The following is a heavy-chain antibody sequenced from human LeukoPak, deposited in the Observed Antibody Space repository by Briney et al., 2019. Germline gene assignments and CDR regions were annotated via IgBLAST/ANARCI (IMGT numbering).Heavy chain of an antibody. CDR2: IVVGSGDT. D-gene: IGHD1-1*01. CDR1: GFTSTTST. Sequence: GASVKVSCKASGFTSTTSTMQWVRQARAQRLEWIGWIVVGSGDTNYAEKFQERVTITRDMSTSTVYMELSSLRSDDTAVYYCAADQPRYPDAFDIWGQGTMVTVSS. J-gene: IGHJ3*02. CDR3: AADQPRYPDAFDI. V-gene: IGHV1-58*02.